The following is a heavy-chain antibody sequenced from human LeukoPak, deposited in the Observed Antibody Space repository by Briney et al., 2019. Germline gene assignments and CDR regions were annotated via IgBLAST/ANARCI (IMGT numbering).Heavy chain of an antibody. Sequence: PGGSLRLSCAASGFPFSSYSMSWVRQAPGKGLEWVSTIDSTTGGSYYADSVKGRFIISRDNSKNSLYLQMNSLRAEDTAVYYCAKKLSGSYKGFDYWGQGTLVTVSS. CDR1: GFPFSSYS. D-gene: IGHD1-26*01. CDR2: IDSTTGGS. CDR3: AKKLSGSYKGFDY. J-gene: IGHJ4*02. V-gene: IGHV3-23*01.